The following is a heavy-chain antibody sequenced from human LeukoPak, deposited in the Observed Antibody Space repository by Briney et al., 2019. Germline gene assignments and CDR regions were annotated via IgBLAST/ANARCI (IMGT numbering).Heavy chain of an antibody. V-gene: IGHV1-69*05. Sequence: ASVKVSCKASGGTFSSYAISWVRQAPGQGLEWMGGIIPIFGTANYAQKLQGRVTITTDESTSTAYMELSSLRSEDTAVYYCASSVPLEMATTPDAFDIWGQGTMVTVSS. J-gene: IGHJ3*02. CDR1: GGTFSSYA. CDR2: IIPIFGTA. CDR3: ASSVPLEMATTPDAFDI. D-gene: IGHD5-24*01.